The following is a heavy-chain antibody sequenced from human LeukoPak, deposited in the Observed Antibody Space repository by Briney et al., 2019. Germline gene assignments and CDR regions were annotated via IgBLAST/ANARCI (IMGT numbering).Heavy chain of an antibody. Sequence: SETLSLTCTVSGGSISSGSYYWSWIRQPAGKGLEWIGRIYTSGSTNYNPSLKSRVTISVDTSKNQFSLKLSSVTAADTAVYYCAGDSDSSEALDSWGQGTLVTVSS. CDR3: AGDSDSSEALDS. J-gene: IGHJ5*01. D-gene: IGHD6-6*01. CDR2: IYTSGST. V-gene: IGHV4-61*02. CDR1: GGSISSGSYY.